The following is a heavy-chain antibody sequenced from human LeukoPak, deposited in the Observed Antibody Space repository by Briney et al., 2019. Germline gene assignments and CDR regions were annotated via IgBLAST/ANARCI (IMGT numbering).Heavy chain of an antibody. J-gene: IGHJ4*02. CDR3: ARGGGDFWSGYYFDY. Sequence: PSETLSLTCTVSGGSISSYYWSWIRQPPGKGLEWIGYIYYSGSTNYNPSLKSRVTISVDTSKNQFSLKLSSVTAADTAVYYCARGGGDFWSGYYFDYWGQGTLVTVSS. V-gene: IGHV4-59*01. D-gene: IGHD3-3*01. CDR1: GGSISSYY. CDR2: IYYSGST.